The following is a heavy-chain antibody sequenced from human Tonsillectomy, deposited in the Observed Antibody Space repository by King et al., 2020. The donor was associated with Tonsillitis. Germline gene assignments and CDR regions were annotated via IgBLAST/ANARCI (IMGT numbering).Heavy chain of an antibody. CDR3: VSDCSGGSCYSGVEY. CDR1: GFTFSSYG. CDR2: IWHDGSNK. J-gene: IGHJ4*02. V-gene: IGHV3-33*08. D-gene: IGHD2-15*01. Sequence: QLVQSGGGVVQPERSLRLSCAASGFTFSSYGMHWVRQAPGKGLEWVAVIWHDGSNKYYADSVKGRFTISRDNSKNTLYLQMNSLRAEDTAVYYCVSDCSGGSCYSGVEYWGQGTLVTVSS.